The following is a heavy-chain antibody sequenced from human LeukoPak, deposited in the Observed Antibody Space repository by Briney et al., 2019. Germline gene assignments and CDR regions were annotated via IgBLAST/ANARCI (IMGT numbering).Heavy chain of an antibody. V-gene: IGHV3-20*04. J-gene: IGHJ3*01. CDR3: ARRMPGDAFDV. CDR1: GLTFDDYG. D-gene: IGHD2-2*01. CDR2: INWNGGST. Sequence: GGSLRLSCAASGLTFDDYGMNWVRQPPGKGLEWVCNINWNGGSTSYADSLKGRLTISRDNAKSSLYLQMNSLRAEDTAMYFCARRMPGDAFDVWGQGTMVTVSS.